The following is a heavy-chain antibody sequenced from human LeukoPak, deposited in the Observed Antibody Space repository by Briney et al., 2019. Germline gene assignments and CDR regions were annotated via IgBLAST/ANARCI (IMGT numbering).Heavy chain of an antibody. CDR2: ISSSSYI. CDR3: ARDPWYIYYDSSGYSF. Sequence: GGSLRLSCAASGFTFSSYSMNWVRRAPGKGLEWVSSISSSSYIYYADSVKGRFTISRDNAKNSLYLQMNSLRAEDTAVYYCARDPWYIYYDSSGYSFWGQGTLVTVSS. J-gene: IGHJ4*02. CDR1: GFTFSSYS. V-gene: IGHV3-21*01. D-gene: IGHD3-22*01.